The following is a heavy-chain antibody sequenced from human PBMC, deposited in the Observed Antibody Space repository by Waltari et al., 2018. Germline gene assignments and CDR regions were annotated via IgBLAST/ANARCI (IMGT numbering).Heavy chain of an antibody. CDR3: ARDRPYKDIVVVPAAIPWFDP. CDR2: INHSGST. Sequence: QVQLQQWGAGLLKPSETLSLTCAVYGGSFSGYYWSWIRQPPGKGLEWIGEINHSGSTNYNPSLKSRVTISVDTSKNQFSLKLSSVTAADTAVYYCARDRPYKDIVVVPAAIPWFDPWGQGTLVTVSS. D-gene: IGHD2-2*02. CDR1: GGSFSGYY. J-gene: IGHJ5*02. V-gene: IGHV4-34*01.